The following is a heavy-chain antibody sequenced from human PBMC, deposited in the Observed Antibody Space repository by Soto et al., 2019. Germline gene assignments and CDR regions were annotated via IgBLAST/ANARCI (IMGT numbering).Heavy chain of an antibody. Sequence: EVQLVESGGGLVQPGGSLRLSCAASGFTVSSNYMSWVRQAPGKGLEWVSVIYSGGSTNYADSVKGRFTISRDNSKTTLYLQMNSRRAEDTAVYYCAREGVVAASDWGQGTLVTVSS. V-gene: IGHV3-66*01. J-gene: IGHJ4*02. CDR1: GFTVSSNY. CDR3: AREGVVAASD. CDR2: IYSGGST. D-gene: IGHD2-15*01.